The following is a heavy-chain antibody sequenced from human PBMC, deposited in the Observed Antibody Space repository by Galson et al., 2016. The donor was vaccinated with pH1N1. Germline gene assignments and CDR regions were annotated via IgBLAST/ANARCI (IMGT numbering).Heavy chain of an antibody. J-gene: IGHJ6*03. Sequence: SGFTFTGYHMHWVRQAPGQGLEWMGWINLHNGDTNFAQKFQGRVTMTRDTSMNTAYMELSDLRFDDTAVYHCVRAAAPGYPSDYYVHMDVWARGTTVTVSS. CDR1: GFTFTGYH. V-gene: IGHV1-2*02. CDR2: INLHNGDT. D-gene: IGHD1-1*01. CDR3: VRAAAPGYPSDYYVHMDV.